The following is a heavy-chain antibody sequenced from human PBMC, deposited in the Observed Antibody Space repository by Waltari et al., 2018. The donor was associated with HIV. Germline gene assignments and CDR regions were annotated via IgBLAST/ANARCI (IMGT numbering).Heavy chain of an antibody. D-gene: IGHD4-4*01. CDR3: ARGGSKPLDY. CDR2: INSEGSST. J-gene: IGHJ4*02. CDR1: GFTFSNYW. Sequence: EVQLVESGGGSVQPGGSLRLSCAASGFTFSNYWMHWVRQAPGKGLVWLSRINSEGSSTSYADSVKGRFTISRDNAKNTVYLQMNSLRAEDTAVYYCARGGSKPLDYWGQGTLVTVSS. V-gene: IGHV3-74*01.